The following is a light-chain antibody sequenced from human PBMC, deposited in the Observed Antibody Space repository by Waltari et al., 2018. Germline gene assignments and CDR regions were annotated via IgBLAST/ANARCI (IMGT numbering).Light chain of an antibody. CDR3: QHYASALT. V-gene: IGKV1-5*03. CDR2: EAS. CDR1: QSISSW. J-gene: IGKJ4*01. Sequence: DIQLTQSPSTRSASVGDRVTRTCRASQSISSWLAWYQQKPGRAPKPLIYEASTLDSGVPSRFSGSGSGTEFTLTISSLQTDDFATYYCQHYASALTFGGGTKVEVK.